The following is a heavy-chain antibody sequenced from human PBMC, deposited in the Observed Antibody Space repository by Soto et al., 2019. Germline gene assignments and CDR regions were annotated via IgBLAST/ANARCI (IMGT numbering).Heavy chain of an antibody. CDR1: GGSISSSSYY. V-gene: IGHV4-39*01. CDR3: ARGLPYYYDSSGFPWFDP. CDR2: IYYSGST. D-gene: IGHD3-22*01. J-gene: IGHJ5*02. Sequence: SETPSLTCTVSGGSISSSSYYWGWIRQPPGKGLEWIGSIYYSGSTYYNPSLKSRVTISVDTSKNQFSLKLSSVTAADTAVYYCARGLPYYYDSSGFPWFDPWGQGTLVTVSS.